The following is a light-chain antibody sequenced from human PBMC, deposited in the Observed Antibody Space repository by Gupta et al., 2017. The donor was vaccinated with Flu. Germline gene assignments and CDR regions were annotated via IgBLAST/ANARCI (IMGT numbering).Light chain of an antibody. CDR3: QQYLHLPWT. Sequence: DVVMTQSPDSLAVSLGERATINCKSSQSVLYSLDNQNYLAWYQQRPGQPPKLLIYLASTRESGVPDRFSGSGSGTDCSLTISGLQAEDVAVDYCQQYLHLPWTLGQGTTVEIK. V-gene: IGKV4-1*01. CDR2: LAS. CDR1: QSVLYSLDNQNY. J-gene: IGKJ1*01.